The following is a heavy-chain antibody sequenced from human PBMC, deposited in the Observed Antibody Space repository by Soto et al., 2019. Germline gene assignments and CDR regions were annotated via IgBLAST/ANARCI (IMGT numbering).Heavy chain of an antibody. CDR1: GGCISNRDYF. CDR3: ASQLESTTYFDY. J-gene: IGHJ4*02. V-gene: IGHV4-39*01. CDR2: ISHTGSP. Sequence: SETLSLTCTVSGGCISNRDYFWAWMRQPPGKGLEWVGTISHTGSPRYNPSLKSRVTISVDTSKNQFSLRLPSVTAADTAVFYCASQLESTTYFDYWGRGTLVTVSS. D-gene: IGHD1-1*01.